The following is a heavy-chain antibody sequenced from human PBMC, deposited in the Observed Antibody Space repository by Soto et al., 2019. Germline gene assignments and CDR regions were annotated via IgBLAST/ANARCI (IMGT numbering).Heavy chain of an antibody. CDR2: IKSKTDGGTT. CDR1: GFTFSNAW. V-gene: IGHV3-15*01. Sequence: GSLRLSCAASGFTFSNAWMSWVRQAPGKGLEWVGRIKSKTDGGTTDYAAPVKGRFTISRDDSKNTLYLQMNSLKTEDTAVYYCTTGAGYSSSWSDYWGQGTLVTVSS. J-gene: IGHJ4*02. D-gene: IGHD6-13*01. CDR3: TTGAGYSSSWSDY.